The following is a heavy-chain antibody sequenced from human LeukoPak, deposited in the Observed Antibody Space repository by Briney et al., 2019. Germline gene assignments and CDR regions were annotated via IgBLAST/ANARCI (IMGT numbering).Heavy chain of an antibody. CDR2: ISAYNGNT. V-gene: IGHV1-18*01. D-gene: IGHD3-10*01. CDR3: ARGRVRGVNPPDY. Sequence: ASVEVSCKASGYTFTSYGISWVRQAPGQGLGWIGWISAYNGNTNYAQKLQGRVTMTTDTPTSTAYMELRSLRSDDTAVYYCARGRVRGVNPPDYWGQGTLVSVSS. CDR1: GYTFTSYG. J-gene: IGHJ4*02.